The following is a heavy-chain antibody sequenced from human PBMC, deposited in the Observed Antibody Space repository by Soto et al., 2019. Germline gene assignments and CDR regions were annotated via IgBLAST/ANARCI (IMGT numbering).Heavy chain of an antibody. Sequence: GGSLRLSCAASGFTFDDYTMHWVRQAPGKGLEWVSLISWDGGSTYYADSVKGRFTISRDNSKNSLYLQMNSLRTEDTALYYCAKDKGYSSSSGSYYFDYWGQGTLVTVSS. CDR1: GFTFDDYT. J-gene: IGHJ4*02. V-gene: IGHV3-43*01. CDR2: ISWDGGST. CDR3: AKDKGYSSSSGSYYFDY. D-gene: IGHD6-6*01.